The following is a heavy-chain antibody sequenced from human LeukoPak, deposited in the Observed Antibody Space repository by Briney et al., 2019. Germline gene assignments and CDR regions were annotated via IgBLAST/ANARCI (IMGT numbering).Heavy chain of an antibody. CDR2: IYTSGST. J-gene: IGHJ6*03. CDR3: ARANFGSYYDSSGFYYYMDV. D-gene: IGHD3-22*01. CDR1: GGSISSGSYY. Sequence: SQTLSLTCIVSGGSISSGSYYWSWIRQPAGKGLEWIGRIYTSGSTNYNPSLKSRVTISVDTSKNQFSLKLSSVTAADTAVYYCARANFGSYYDSSGFYYYMDVWGKGTTVTVSS. V-gene: IGHV4-61*02.